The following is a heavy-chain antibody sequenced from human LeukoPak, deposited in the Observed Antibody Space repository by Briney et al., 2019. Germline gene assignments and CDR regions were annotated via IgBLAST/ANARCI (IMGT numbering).Heavy chain of an antibody. CDR3: ARHRDYVPDI. D-gene: IGHD3-16*01. V-gene: IGHV5-51*01. CDR1: GYTFTSYW. J-gene: IGHJ3*02. Sequence: GESLEISCKGSGYTFTSYWIGWVRQMPGKGLAWKGIIYPGDSDTRYSPSFQGQVTISADKSISTAYLQWSSLKAPDTAMYYCARHRDYVPDIWGQGTMVTVSS. CDR2: IYPGDSDT.